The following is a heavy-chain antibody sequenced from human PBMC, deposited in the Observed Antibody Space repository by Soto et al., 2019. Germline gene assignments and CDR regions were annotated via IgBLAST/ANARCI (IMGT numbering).Heavy chain of an antibody. J-gene: IGHJ4*02. CDR3: ARPNYDSSGYYSGLGNYYFDY. Sequence: QVQLVQSGAEEKKPGASVKVSCKASGYTFTSYAMHWVRQAPGQRLEWMGWINAGNGNTKYSQKFQGRVTITRDTSASTAYMEQSSLSSEDTAVYYCARPNYDSSGYYSGLGNYYFDYWGQGTLVTVSS. CDR2: INAGNGNT. V-gene: IGHV1-3*05. CDR1: GYTFTSYA. D-gene: IGHD3-22*01.